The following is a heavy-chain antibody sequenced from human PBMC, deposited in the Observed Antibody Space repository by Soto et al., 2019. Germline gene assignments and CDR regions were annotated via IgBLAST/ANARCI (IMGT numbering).Heavy chain of an antibody. CDR3: AKDLTLTGDAFDI. Sequence: GESLKISCAASGFTFSSYAMSWVRQAPGKGLEWVSAISGSGGSTYYADSVKGRFTISRDNSKNTLYLQMNSLRAEDTAVYYCAKDLTLTGDAFDIWGQGTMVTVSS. J-gene: IGHJ3*02. CDR1: GFTFSSYA. V-gene: IGHV3-23*01. D-gene: IGHD7-27*01. CDR2: ISGSGGST.